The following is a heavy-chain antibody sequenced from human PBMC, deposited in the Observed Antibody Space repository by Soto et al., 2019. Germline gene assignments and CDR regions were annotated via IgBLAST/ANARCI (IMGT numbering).Heavy chain of an antibody. V-gene: IGHV1-69*01. J-gene: IGHJ4*02. D-gene: IGHD2-21*02. CDR1: GGTFSSYA. CDR2: IIPIFRTA. Sequence: QVQLVQSGAEVKKPGSSVKVSCKASGGTFSSYAISWVRQAPGQGLEWMGGIIPIFRTANYAQKFQGRVTITADESTSTAYMELSSLRSEDTAVYYCASSAHPFCGGDCYSHFDYWGQGTLVTVSS. CDR3: ASSAHPFCGGDCYSHFDY.